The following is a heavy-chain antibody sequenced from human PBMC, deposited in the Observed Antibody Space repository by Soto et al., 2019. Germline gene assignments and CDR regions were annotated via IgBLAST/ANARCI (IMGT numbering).Heavy chain of an antibody. Sequence: GASVKVSCKASGYTFTGYYMHWVRQAPGQGLEWMGWINPNSGGTNYAQKFQGWVTMTRDTSISTAYMELSRLRSDDTAVYYCARAYCSSTSCRDPHFAYWGQGSLVTGSS. CDR2: INPNSGGT. CDR1: GYTFTGYY. CDR3: ARAYCSSTSCRDPHFAY. V-gene: IGHV1-2*04. J-gene: IGHJ4*02. D-gene: IGHD2-2*01.